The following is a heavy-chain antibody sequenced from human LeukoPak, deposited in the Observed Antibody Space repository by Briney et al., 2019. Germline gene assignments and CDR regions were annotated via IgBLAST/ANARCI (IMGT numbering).Heavy chain of an antibody. J-gene: IGHJ4*02. V-gene: IGHV3-23*01. Sequence: QPGGSLRLSCAASGFTFSDYAMSWVRRSPGKGLEWVSHISGGGEFTYYADSVKGRFTISRDSSKNTLYLQMSSLRVEDTAVYYCAKEQWSTAAAKWGHFDCWGQGILVTVSS. D-gene: IGHD2-2*01. CDR3: AKEQWSTAAAKWGHFDC. CDR1: GFTFSDYA. CDR2: ISGGGEFT.